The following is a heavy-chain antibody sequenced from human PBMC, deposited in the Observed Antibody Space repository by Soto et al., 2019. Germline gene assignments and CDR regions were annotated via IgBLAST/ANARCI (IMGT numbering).Heavy chain of an antibody. J-gene: IGHJ3*02. CDR3: AGESGYPSSDAFDI. Sequence: QMLLVESGGGVVQPGRSLRLSCSASGSIFSSYGMHWVRQAPGKGLEWVAVIWYDGSRQDYADAVKGRFTISRDNSKNTLYLQLTNLRADDTAMYYCAGESGYPSSDAFDIWGQGTMVTVS. CDR2: IWYDGSRQ. D-gene: IGHD2-15*01. CDR1: GSIFSSYG. V-gene: IGHV3-33*01.